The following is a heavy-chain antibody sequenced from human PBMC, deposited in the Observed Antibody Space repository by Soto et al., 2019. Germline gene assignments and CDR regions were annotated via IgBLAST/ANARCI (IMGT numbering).Heavy chain of an antibody. CDR2: ISPYNGNT. J-gene: IGHJ6*02. D-gene: IGHD3-16*01. CDR3: AMVDNYVTPTPQDV. CDR1: GYIFVNYG. Sequence: QVQLVQSGDEVKKPGASVKVSCKASGYIFVNYGIAWVRQAPGQRLEWMGWISPYNGNTHYATKVQGRLTMTTDTSTSTAYMDLGSLTSDDTAVYYCAMVDNYVTPTPQDVWGQGTTVTVSS. V-gene: IGHV1-18*01.